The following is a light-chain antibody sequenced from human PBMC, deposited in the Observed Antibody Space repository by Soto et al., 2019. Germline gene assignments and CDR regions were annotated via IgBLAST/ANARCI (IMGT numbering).Light chain of an antibody. V-gene: IGKV1-5*03. J-gene: IGKJ1*01. CDR1: QTISSW. Sequence: DIQMTQSASTLSRPVGDRVTSTCRASQTISSWLAWYQQKPGKAPKLLIHKASTLKSGVPPRFSGSGSGTEFTLTISSLQPDDFAPYYCQHYNSYSEAFGQGSKVDIK. CDR2: KAS. CDR3: QHYNSYSEA.